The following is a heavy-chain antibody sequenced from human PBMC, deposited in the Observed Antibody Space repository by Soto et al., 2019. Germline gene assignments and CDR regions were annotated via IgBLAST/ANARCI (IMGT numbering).Heavy chain of an antibody. CDR1: GFSLSTTGVG. CDR3: VQSRCGGDCLQSYSSHSYYGLDV. J-gene: IGHJ6*02. Sequence: QITLKESGPTLVKPTQTLTLTCTFSGFSLSTTGVGVGWIRQPPGKALEWLALIYWDDDKRYNPSLNSRLTIHKDTSKNHVVLAMNNMDPVDTATFYCVQSRCGGDCLQSYSSHSYYGLDVWGQGTTVTVSS. D-gene: IGHD2-21*02. CDR2: IYWDDDK. V-gene: IGHV2-5*02.